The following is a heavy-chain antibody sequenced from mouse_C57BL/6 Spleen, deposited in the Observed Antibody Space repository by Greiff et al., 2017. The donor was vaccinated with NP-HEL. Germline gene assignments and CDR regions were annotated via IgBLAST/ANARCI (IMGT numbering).Heavy chain of an antibody. CDR2: INPYNGGT. J-gene: IGHJ2*01. V-gene: IGHV1-19*01. D-gene: IGHD2-1*01. CDR1: GYTFTDYY. Sequence: VQLQQSGPVLVKPGASVKMSCKASGYTFTDYYMNWVKQSHGKSLEWIGVINPYNGGTSYNQKFKGKATLTVDKSSSTAYMELNSLTSEDSAVYYCARGTYGNDYWGQGTTLTVSS. CDR3: ARGTYGNDY.